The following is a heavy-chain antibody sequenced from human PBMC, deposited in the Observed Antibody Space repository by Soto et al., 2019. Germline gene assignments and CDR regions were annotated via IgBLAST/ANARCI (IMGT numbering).Heavy chain of an antibody. CDR1: GGSISSSSYY. CDR2: IYYSGST. J-gene: IGHJ4*02. D-gene: IGHD3-22*01. V-gene: IGHV4-39*01. CDR3: ARHDRGYYDSSGYYYFDY. Sequence: QLQLQESGPGLVKPSETLSLTCTVSGGSISSSSYYWGWIRQPPGKGLEWIGSIYYSGSTYYNPSLKSRVTISVDTSKNQFSLKLSSVTAADTAVYYCARHDRGYYDSSGYYYFDYWGQGTLVTVSS.